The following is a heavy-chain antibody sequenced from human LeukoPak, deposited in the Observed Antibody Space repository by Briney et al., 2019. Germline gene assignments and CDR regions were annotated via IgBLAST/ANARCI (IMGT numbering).Heavy chain of an antibody. D-gene: IGHD5-24*01. Sequence: PSETLSLTCTVSGGSISSYYWSWIRQPPGKGLEWIGYIYYSGSTNYNPSLKSRVTISVDTSKNQFSLKLSSVTAADTAVYYCARALRMERWLQLVGYWGQGTLVTVSS. CDR2: IYYSGST. J-gene: IGHJ4*02. CDR3: ARALRMERWLQLVGY. CDR1: GGSISSYY. V-gene: IGHV4-59*01.